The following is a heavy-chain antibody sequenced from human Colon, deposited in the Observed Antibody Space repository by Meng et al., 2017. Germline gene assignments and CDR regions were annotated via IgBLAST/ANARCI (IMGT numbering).Heavy chain of an antibody. CDR3: ARDYWGSLDF. CDR1: GASVRSPDHQ. J-gene: IGHJ4*02. Sequence: VPLEGSGPGLGGPSETLPLLCAVSGASVRSPDHQWGWVRQPPGRGLEWIGYARIDYANTNYNPSLKSRVNVSLDTSKNQFSLNVRSVTAADTAVYYCARDYWGSLDFWGQGILVTVSS. D-gene: IGHD3-16*01. CDR2: ARIDYANT. V-gene: IGHV4-61*08.